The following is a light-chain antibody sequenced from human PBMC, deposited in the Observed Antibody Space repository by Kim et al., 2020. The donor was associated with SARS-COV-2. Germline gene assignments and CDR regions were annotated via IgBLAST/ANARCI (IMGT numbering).Light chain of an antibody. J-gene: IGLJ2*01. Sequence: SSELTQDPAVSVALGQTVRITCQGDSLRSYYATWYQQKPGQAPILVIYGKNNRPSGIPDRFSGSSSGNTASLTITGTQAGDEADYYCNSRDSNDNVVFGGGTQLTF. CDR3: NSRDSNDNVV. CDR1: SLRSYY. CDR2: GKN. V-gene: IGLV3-19*01.